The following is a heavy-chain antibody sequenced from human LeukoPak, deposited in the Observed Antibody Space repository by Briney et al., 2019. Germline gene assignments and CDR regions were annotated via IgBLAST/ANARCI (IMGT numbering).Heavy chain of an antibody. J-gene: IGHJ4*02. CDR2: ISSSSSTI. CDR1: GFTFSSYS. V-gene: IGHV3-48*01. Sequence: GGSLRLSCAASGFTFSSYSMNWVRQAPGKGVEWVSYISSSSSTIYYADSVKGRFTISRDNAKNSLYLQMNSLRAEDTAVYYCARDSLTTVTDYWGQGTLVTVSS. D-gene: IGHD4-17*01. CDR3: ARDSLTTVTDY.